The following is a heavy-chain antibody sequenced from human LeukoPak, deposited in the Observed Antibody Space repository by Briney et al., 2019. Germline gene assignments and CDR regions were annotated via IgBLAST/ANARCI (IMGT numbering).Heavy chain of an antibody. CDR3: ANSGWYYFDY. J-gene: IGHJ4*02. V-gene: IGHV4-39*01. D-gene: IGHD6-19*01. CDR2: IYYSGSI. CDR1: GGSISSSSYY. Sequence: PSETLSLTCTVSGGSISSSSYYWGWIRQPPGKGLEWIGSIYYSGSIYYNPSLKSRVTISVDTSKNQFSLKLSSVTAADTAVYYCANSGWYYFDYWGQGTLVTVSS.